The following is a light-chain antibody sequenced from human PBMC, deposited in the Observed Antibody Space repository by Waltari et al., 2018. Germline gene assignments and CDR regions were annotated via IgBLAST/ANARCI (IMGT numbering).Light chain of an antibody. J-gene: IGLJ3*02. V-gene: IGLV2-23*01. CDR1: SNDVGSYSL. CDR2: DDI. CDR3: SSYAGDRTWV. Sequence: QSALTQPASVSGSPGQSITISCIGVSNDVGSYSLVSWYQHHPDKAPKLLIYDDIKRPSGVSDHFSGSRSGNTASLTISGLQAEDEADYFCSSYAGDRTWVFGGGTKLSVL.